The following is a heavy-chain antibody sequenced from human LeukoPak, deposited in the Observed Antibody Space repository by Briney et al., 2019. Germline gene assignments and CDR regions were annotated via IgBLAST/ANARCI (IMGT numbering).Heavy chain of an antibody. CDR3: AREQTWLELRGFDP. J-gene: IGHJ5*02. Sequence: PSETLSLTCTVSGGSISSYYWSWIRQPPGKGLEWIGYIYYSGSTNYNPSLKSRVTISVDTSKNQFSLKLSSVTAADTAVYYCAREQTWLELRGFDPWGQGTLVTVSS. CDR2: IYYSGST. V-gene: IGHV4-59*01. CDR1: GGSISSYY. D-gene: IGHD1-7*01.